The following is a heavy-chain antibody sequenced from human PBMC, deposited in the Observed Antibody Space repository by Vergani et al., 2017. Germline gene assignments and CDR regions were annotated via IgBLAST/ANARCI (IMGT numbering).Heavy chain of an antibody. CDR1: GFTFSSYG. Sequence: QVQLVESGGGVVQPGRSLRLSCAASGFTFSSYGMHWVRQAPGKGLEWVAVISYDGSNKYYADSVKGRFTISRDNSKKTLYLQMNSLRAEDTAVYYCAKDPITSIAAAEGGWFDPWGQGTLVTVSS. V-gene: IGHV3-30*18. D-gene: IGHD6-13*01. CDR2: ISYDGSNK. J-gene: IGHJ5*02. CDR3: AKDPITSIAAAEGGWFDP.